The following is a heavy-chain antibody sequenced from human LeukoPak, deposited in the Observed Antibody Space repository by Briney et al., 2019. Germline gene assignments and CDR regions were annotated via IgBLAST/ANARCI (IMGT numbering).Heavy chain of an antibody. CDR3: AKAEGGYYYYGMDV. D-gene: IGHD1-14*01. CDR2: ISSSSSYI. CDR1: GFTFSSYG. V-gene: IGHV3-21*01. J-gene: IGHJ6*02. Sequence: PGRSLRLSCAAAGFTFSSYGMHWVRQAPGKGLEWVSSISSSSSYIYYADSVKGRFTISRDNAKNSLYLQMNSLRAEDTAVYYCAKAEGGYYYYGMDVWGQGTTVTVSS.